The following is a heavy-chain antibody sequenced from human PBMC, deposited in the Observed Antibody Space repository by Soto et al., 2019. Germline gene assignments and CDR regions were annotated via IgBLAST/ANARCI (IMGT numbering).Heavy chain of an antibody. CDR3: ARVFGLSPPYYYYMDV. D-gene: IGHD3-10*01. CDR1: GGSFSGYY. V-gene: IGHV4-34*01. J-gene: IGHJ6*03. CDR2: INHSGST. Sequence: SETLSLTCAVYGGSFSGYYLSWIRQPPGKGLEWIGEINHSGSTNYNPSLKSRVTISVDTSKNQFSLKLSSVTAADTAVYYCARVFGLSPPYYYYMDVWGKGTTVTVSS.